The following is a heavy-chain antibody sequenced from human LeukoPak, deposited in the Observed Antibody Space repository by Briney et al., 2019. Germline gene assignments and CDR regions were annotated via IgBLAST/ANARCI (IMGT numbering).Heavy chain of an antibody. CDR1: GDTFTSYG. Sequence: ASVKVSCKASGDTFTSYGISWVRHAPGQGLEWMGWISAYNVNTNDAQKLQGRVTMTTDTSTTTAYMELRSLRSDDTAVYYCARVPVSGPGARFDYWGQGTLVTVSS. V-gene: IGHV1-18*01. CDR3: ARVPVSGPGARFDY. J-gene: IGHJ4*02. CDR2: ISAYNVNT. D-gene: IGHD4-11*01.